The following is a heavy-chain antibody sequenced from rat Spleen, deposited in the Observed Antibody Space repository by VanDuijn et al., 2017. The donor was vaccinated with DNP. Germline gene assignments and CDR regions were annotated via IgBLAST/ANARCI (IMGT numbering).Heavy chain of an antibody. J-gene: IGHJ2*01. CDR3: AIANGDY. D-gene: IGHD4-1*01. Sequence: EVQLVESGGGLVQPGRSMKLSCAASGFSFSNFGMTWVRQAPAKGLEWVASINTDGSTTYYPDSVKGRFTISRDNAENTVYLQMNSLRSEDTATYYCAIANGDYWGQGVMVTVSS. CDR2: INTDGSTT. V-gene: IGHV5S13*01. CDR1: GFSFSNFG.